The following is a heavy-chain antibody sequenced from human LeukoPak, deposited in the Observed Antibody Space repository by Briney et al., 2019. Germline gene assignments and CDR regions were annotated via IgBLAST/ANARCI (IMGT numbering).Heavy chain of an antibody. CDR3: AKRVSGVVGPVVDY. CDR1: GFTFDKYA. J-gene: IGHJ4*02. D-gene: IGHD2-21*01. CDR2: ITDRGDIT. V-gene: IGHV3-23*01. Sequence: GGSLRLSCAVSGFTFDKYAMRWVRQAPGKGLEWVSAITDRGDITYYADAVKGRFTISRDNSRNMLYLQMNNLRVEDTAIYFCAKRVSGVVGPVVDYWGQGTLVTVSS.